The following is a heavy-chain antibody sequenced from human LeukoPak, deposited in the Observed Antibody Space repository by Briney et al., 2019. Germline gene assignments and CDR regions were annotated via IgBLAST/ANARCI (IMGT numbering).Heavy chain of an antibody. J-gene: IGHJ6*03. CDR3: ARGIEKWLGATYYYYIDV. CDR1: GFTFSDYY. CDR2: ISSSSSYI. Sequence: PGGSLRLSCAASGFTFSDYYMSWIRQAPGKGLEWVSSISSSSSYIYYADSVKGRLTISRDNAKNSLYLQMNSLRVEDTAVYYCARGIEKWLGATYYYYIDVWGKGTTVTISS. V-gene: IGHV3-11*06. D-gene: IGHD3-10*01.